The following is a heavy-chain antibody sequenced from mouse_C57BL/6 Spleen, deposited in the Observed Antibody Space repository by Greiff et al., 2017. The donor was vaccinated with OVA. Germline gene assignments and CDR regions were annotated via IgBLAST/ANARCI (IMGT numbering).Heavy chain of an antibody. CDR3: ARTPLTGWYFDV. Sequence: QVQLQQSGAELARPGASVKMSCKASGYTFTSYTMHWVKQRPGQGLEWIGYINPSSGYTKYNQKFKDKATLTADKSSSTAYMQLSSLTSEDSAVYYCARTPLTGWYFDVWGTGTTVTVSS. CDR1: GYTFTSYT. D-gene: IGHD4-1*01. V-gene: IGHV1-4*01. CDR2: INPSSGYT. J-gene: IGHJ1*03.